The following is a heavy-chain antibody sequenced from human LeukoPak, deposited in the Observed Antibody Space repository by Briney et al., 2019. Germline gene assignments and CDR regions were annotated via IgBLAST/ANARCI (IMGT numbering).Heavy chain of an antibody. D-gene: IGHD3-22*01. CDR1: GYSISSGYY. J-gene: IGHJ6*03. CDR2: IYHSGST. CDR3: ALTGYYYDSSGYNRGDYYYYYYMDV. Sequence: SETLSLTCTVSGYSISSGYYWGWIRQPPGKGLEWIGSIYHSGSTYYNPSVKSRVTISVDTSKNQFSLKLSSVTAADTAVYYCALTGYYYDSSGYNRGDYYYYYYMDVWGKGTTVTVSS. V-gene: IGHV4-38-2*02.